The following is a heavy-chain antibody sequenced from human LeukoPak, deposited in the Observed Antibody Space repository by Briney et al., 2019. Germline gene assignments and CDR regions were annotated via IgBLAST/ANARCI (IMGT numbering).Heavy chain of an antibody. V-gene: IGHV3-53*01. CDR2: IYSGGST. Sequence: PGGSLRLSCAASGFTFSSYAMSWVRQAPGKGLEWVSVIYSGGSTYYADSVKGRFTISRDNSKNTLYLQMNSLRAEDTAVYYCARVLFWSGYYVDYWGQGTLVTVSS. CDR3: ARVLFWSGYYVDY. D-gene: IGHD3-3*01. J-gene: IGHJ4*02. CDR1: GFTFSSYA.